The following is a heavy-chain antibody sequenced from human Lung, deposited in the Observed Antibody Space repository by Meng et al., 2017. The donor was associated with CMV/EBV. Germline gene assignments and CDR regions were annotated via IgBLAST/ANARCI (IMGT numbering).Heavy chain of an antibody. V-gene: IGHV3-69-1*01. CDR3: ARVLLEVRGWYYQGMDV. CDR1: GFRFSDYY. D-gene: IGHD6-19*01. CDR2: ISSSYAV. J-gene: IGHJ6*02. Sequence: GESLKISCAASGFRFSDYYMTWIRQAPGKGLEWVSYISSSYAVDYADSLKGRFTISRDNAKNSLYLQMNSLRVEDTAVYYCARVLLEVRGWYYQGMDVWGQGTTVTVPS.